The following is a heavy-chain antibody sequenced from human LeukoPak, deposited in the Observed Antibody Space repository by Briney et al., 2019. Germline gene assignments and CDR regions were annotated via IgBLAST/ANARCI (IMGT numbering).Heavy chain of an antibody. D-gene: IGHD3-10*01. CDR2: IFRSGGDT. V-gene: IGHV3-23*01. CDR3: AKSFTGDNYYYGVDV. J-gene: IGHJ6*02. CDR1: GFTFSSYA. Sequence: PGGSLRLSCAASGFTFSSYAMTWVRQAPGKGLEWVSAIFRSGGDTYYADSMKGRFIISRDNSKNTLYLQMNSLRVGDTAIYYCAKSFTGDNYYYGVDVWGQGTTVTVSS.